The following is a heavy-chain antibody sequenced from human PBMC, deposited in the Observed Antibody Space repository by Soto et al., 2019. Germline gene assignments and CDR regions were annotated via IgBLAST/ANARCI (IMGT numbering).Heavy chain of an antibody. CDR1: GYSFTSYA. V-gene: IGHV1-3*01. J-gene: IGHJ6*02. D-gene: IGHD2-2*01. CDR3: ARGVENIVVVLDVFGYYGMDV. Sequence: ASVKVSCKASGYSFTSYAIYWVRQAPGQRLEWMGWINAGNGNTKYSQKFKGRGTITSDTSASTAYMGLSSLRSEDTAVYFCARGVENIVVVLDVFGYYGMDVWGQGTTATVSS. CDR2: INAGNGNT.